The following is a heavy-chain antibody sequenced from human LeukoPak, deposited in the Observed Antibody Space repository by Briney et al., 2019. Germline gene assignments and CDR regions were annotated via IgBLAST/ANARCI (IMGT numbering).Heavy chain of an antibody. D-gene: IGHD6-13*01. CDR2: ISPDGSTT. CDR1: GFTFSTYW. Sequence: GGSLRLSCAASGFTFSTYWMHWVRQAPGQGPVWVSRISPDGSTTTYADSVRGRFSISRDDAKNTLYMQMNSLRVDDTAVYYCVRGSSTWSPLGDYWGQGTLVTVST. CDR3: VRGSSTWSPLGDY. V-gene: IGHV3-74*01. J-gene: IGHJ4*02.